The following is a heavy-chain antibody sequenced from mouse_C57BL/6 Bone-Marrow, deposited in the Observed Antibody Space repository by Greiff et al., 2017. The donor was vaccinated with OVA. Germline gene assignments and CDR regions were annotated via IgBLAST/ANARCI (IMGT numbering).Heavy chain of an antibody. CDR2: ISNGGGST. D-gene: IGHD1-1*01. CDR1: GFTFSDYY. Sequence: EVKLVESGGGLVQPGGSLKLSCAASGFTFSDYYMYWVRQTPEKRLEWVAYISNGGGSTYYPDTVKGRFTISRDNAKNTLYLQMSRLKSEDTAMYYCARRGGSSSAWFAYWGQGTLVTVSA. V-gene: IGHV5-12*01. J-gene: IGHJ3*01. CDR3: ARRGGSSSAWFAY.